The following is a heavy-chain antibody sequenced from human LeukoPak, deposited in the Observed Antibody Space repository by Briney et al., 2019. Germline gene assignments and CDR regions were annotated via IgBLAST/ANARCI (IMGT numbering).Heavy chain of an antibody. CDR2: IKEDGSEI. D-gene: IGHD6-13*01. CDR1: GFSFSSSW. Sequence: WGSLRLSCAASGFSFSSSWMSWVRQAPGKGLEWVANIKEDGSEIYYVDSVKGRFTISRDNAKNSLYLQMNSLRVEDTAVYYCARQYSSTWYWIHWGQGTLVTVSS. J-gene: IGHJ4*02. CDR3: ARQYSSTWYWIH. V-gene: IGHV3-7*05.